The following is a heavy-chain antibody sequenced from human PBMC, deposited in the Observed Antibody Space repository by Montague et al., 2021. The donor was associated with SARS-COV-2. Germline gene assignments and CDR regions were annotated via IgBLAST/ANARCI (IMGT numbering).Heavy chain of an antibody. CDR1: GGSISSSSYY. V-gene: IGHV4-39*07. D-gene: IGHD6-13*01. Sequence: SETLSLTCTLSGGSISSSSYYWGWIRQPPGKGLEWIGSIYYNGSTYYXPSLKSRVTISVDTSKNQFSLKLSSVTAADTAVYYCARVGRQQLVRLSGMDVWGQGTTVTVSS. CDR2: IYYNGST. J-gene: IGHJ6*02. CDR3: ARVGRQQLVRLSGMDV.